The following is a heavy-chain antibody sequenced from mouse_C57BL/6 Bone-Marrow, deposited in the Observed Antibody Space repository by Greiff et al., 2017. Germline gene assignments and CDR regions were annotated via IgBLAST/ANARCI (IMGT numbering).Heavy chain of an antibody. CDR3: ARDGYDWFAY. J-gene: IGHJ3*01. V-gene: IGHV1-81*01. CDR1: GYTFTSYG. Sequence: VQLQQSGAELARPGASVKLSCTASGYTFTSYGISWVKQRTGQGLEWIGEIYPRSGNTYYNEKFKGKATLTADKSSSTAYMELRSLTSEDSAVYFCARDGYDWFAYWGQGTLVTVSA. D-gene: IGHD2-2*01. CDR2: IYPRSGNT.